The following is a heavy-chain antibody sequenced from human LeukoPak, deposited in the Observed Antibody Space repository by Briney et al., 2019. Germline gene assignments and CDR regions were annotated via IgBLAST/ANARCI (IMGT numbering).Heavy chain of an antibody. CDR2: INHSGST. D-gene: IGHD4-17*01. CDR3: ARGFYGDYIRDWFDP. V-gene: IGHV4-34*01. Sequence: PSETLSLTCAVYGGSFSGYYWSWIRQPPGKGLEWIGEINHSGSTNYNPSLKSRVTISVDTSKNQFSLKLSSVTAADTAVYYCARGFYGDYIRDWFDPWGQGTLVTVSS. J-gene: IGHJ5*02. CDR1: GGSFSGYY.